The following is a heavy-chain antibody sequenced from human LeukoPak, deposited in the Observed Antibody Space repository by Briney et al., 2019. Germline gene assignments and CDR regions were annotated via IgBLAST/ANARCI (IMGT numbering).Heavy chain of an antibody. D-gene: IGHD1-26*01. CDR1: GGSISSYY. J-gene: IGHJ5*02. Sequence: SETLSLTCTVSGGSISSYYWKWIRQPTGKGLEWIGRIYPSGSTNDNPSLKSRVTMSVDTSKNQISLRLNSVTAADTAVYYCARGGGTDFLDWFDPWGQGTLVTVSS. CDR2: IYPSGST. V-gene: IGHV4-4*07. CDR3: ARGGGTDFLDWFDP.